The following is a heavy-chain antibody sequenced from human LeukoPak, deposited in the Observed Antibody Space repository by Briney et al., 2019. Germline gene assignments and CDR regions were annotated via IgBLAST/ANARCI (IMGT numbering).Heavy chain of an antibody. CDR1: GFTFSSYG. CDR2: IRYDGSNK. J-gene: IGHJ4*02. Sequence: PGGSLRLSCAASGFTFSSYGMHWVRQAPGKGLEWVAFIRYDGSNKYYADSVKGRFTISRDNSKNTLYLQMNSLRAEDTVVHYCAKVKAGYSGGYFDYWGQGTLVTVSS. V-gene: IGHV3-30*02. D-gene: IGHD5-18*01. CDR3: AKVKAGYSGGYFDY.